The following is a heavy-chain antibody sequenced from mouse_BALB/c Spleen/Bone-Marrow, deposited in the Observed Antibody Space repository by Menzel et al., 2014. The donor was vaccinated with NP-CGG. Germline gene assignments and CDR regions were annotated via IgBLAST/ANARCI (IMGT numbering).Heavy chain of an antibody. CDR1: GFSLSRYS. V-gene: IGHV2-6-4*01. Sequence: VQLQQSGPGLVSPSQSLSIPCTVSGFSLSRYSLHWVRQPPGKGLEWLGMIWGGGSTDYNSALKSRLSISKDNSKSQVFLKMNSLQTDDTAMYYCARNIHITTWMDYWGQGTSVTVSS. CDR3: ARNIHITTWMDY. CDR2: IWGGGST. D-gene: IGHD1-2*01. J-gene: IGHJ4*01.